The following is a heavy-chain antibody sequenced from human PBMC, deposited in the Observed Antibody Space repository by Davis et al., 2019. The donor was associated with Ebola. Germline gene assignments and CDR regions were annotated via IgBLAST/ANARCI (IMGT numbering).Heavy chain of an antibody. CDR3: ARPRRDGYNWDAFDI. Sequence: PGGSLRLSCAASGFTFSSYAMHWVRQAPGKGLEWVAVISYDRSNKYYADSVKGRFTISRDNAKNSLYLQMNSLRAEDTAVYYCARPRRDGYNWDAFDIWGQGTMVTVSS. V-gene: IGHV3-30-3*01. CDR1: GFTFSSYA. D-gene: IGHD5-24*01. J-gene: IGHJ3*02. CDR2: ISYDRSNK.